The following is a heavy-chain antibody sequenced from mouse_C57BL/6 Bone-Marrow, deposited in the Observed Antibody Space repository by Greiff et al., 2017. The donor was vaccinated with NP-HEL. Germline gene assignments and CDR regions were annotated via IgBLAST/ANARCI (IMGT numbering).Heavy chain of an antibody. J-gene: IGHJ2*01. D-gene: IGHD2-1*01. V-gene: IGHV1-53*01. CDR1: GYTFTSYW. Sequence: VKLQQPGTELVKPGASVKLSCKASGYTFTSYWMHWVKQRPGQGLEWIGNINPSNGGTNYNEKFKSKATLTVDKSSSTAYMQLSSLTSEDSAVYYCARSGNFAYYFDYWGQGTTLTVSS. CDR2: INPSNGGT. CDR3: ARSGNFAYYFDY.